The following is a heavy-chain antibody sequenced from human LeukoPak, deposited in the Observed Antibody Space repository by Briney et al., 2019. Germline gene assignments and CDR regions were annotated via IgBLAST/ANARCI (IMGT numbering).Heavy chain of an antibody. J-gene: IGHJ4*02. D-gene: IGHD2-2*01. CDR3: ARQNCSSTSCVLGDFDY. CDR2: IIPIFGTA. CDR1: GGTFSSYA. V-gene: IGHV1-69*05. Sequence: ASVKVSCKASGGTFSSYAISWVRQAPGQGLEWMGRIIPIFGTANYAQKFQGRVTIATDESTSTAYMELSRLRSDDTAVYYCARQNCSSTSCVLGDFDYWGQGTLVTVSS.